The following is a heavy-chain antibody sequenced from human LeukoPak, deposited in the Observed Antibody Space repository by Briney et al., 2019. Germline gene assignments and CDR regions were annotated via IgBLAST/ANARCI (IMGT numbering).Heavy chain of an antibody. D-gene: IGHD2-2*01. Sequence: ASLKVSCKTSGYTFTDYYIHWVRQAPGQGLEWMGWINPHSGGTSYAQKFQGEVTMTSDTSISTAYMELNSLRAEDTAVYYCAGPMGPVAIFGFDYWGQGTLVTVSS. CDR3: AGPMGPVAIFGFDY. V-gene: IGHV1-2*02. CDR1: GYTFTDYY. CDR2: INPHSGGT. J-gene: IGHJ4*02.